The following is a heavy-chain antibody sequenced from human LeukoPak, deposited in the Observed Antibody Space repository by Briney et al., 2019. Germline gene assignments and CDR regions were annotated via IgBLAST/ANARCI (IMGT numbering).Heavy chain of an antibody. D-gene: IGHD6-19*01. CDR1: GFTFSSYA. V-gene: IGHV3-23*01. Sequence: GGSLRLSCAASGFTFSSYAMSWVRQAPGKGLEWVSAISGSGGSTYYADSVKGRFTISRDNSKNTLYLQMNSLRADDTAVYYCAKDLRQWLVVENWFDPWGQGTLVTVSS. J-gene: IGHJ5*02. CDR3: AKDLRQWLVVENWFDP. CDR2: ISGSGGST.